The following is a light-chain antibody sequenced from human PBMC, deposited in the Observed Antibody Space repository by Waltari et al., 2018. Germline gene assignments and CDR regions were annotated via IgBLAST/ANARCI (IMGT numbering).Light chain of an antibody. J-gene: IGKJ1*01. CDR3: LQYYDAPQT. CDR1: QGISTS. CDR2: TAS. Sequence: DVQMTQSPSSLSASVGDRVTITCRASQGISTSLAWYQQKPGTARMLLLYTASRVKSGVPSRVSCSGSGTDYTLTISSLQPDDFATYYLLQYYDAPQTFGQGTKVEMK. V-gene: IGKV1-NL1*01.